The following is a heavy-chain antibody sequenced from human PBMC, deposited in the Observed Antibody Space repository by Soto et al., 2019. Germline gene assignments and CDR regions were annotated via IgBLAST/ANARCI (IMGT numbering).Heavy chain of an antibody. D-gene: IGHD5-18*01. V-gene: IGHV5-51*01. CDR3: ARHGSACREIQLCPKTHHYYYYGMDV. CDR1: GCSFISYW. CDR2: IYPGDSDT. Sequence: PGESLKISCKGSGCSFISYWIGWVRQMPGKGLEWMGIIYPGDSDTRYSPSFQGQVTISADKSISTAYLQWSSLKASDTAMYYCARHGSACREIQLCPKTHHYYYYGMDVWGQGTTVTVSS. J-gene: IGHJ6*02.